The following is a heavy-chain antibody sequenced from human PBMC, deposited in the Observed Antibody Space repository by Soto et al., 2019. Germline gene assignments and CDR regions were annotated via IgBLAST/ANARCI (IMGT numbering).Heavy chain of an antibody. CDR2: IYYSGST. V-gene: IGHV4-30-4*01. CDR1: GGSISSGDYY. CDR3: ARVFNYYYVWGSYRYKGGDAFDI. Sequence: PSETLSLTCTVSGGSISSGDYYWSWIRQPPGKGLEWIGYIYYSGSTYYNPSLKSRVTISVDTSKNQFSLKLSSVTAADTAVYYWARVFNYYYVWGSYRYKGGDAFDIWGQGTMVTVSS. D-gene: IGHD3-16*02. J-gene: IGHJ3*02.